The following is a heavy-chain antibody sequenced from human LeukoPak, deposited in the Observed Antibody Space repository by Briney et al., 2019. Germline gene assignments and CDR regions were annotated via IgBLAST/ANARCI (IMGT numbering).Heavy chain of an antibody. CDR1: GFTFSSYN. CDR3: AREGEFDY. Sequence: PGGSLRLSCAASGFTFSSYNMNWVRQAPGKGLEWVSFISSTSNTIYYADSVKGRFTISRDNAKNSLYLQMNSLRAEDTAAYYCAREGEFDYWGQGTLVTVSS. CDR2: ISSTSNTI. J-gene: IGHJ4*02. V-gene: IGHV3-48*01. D-gene: IGHD3-10*01.